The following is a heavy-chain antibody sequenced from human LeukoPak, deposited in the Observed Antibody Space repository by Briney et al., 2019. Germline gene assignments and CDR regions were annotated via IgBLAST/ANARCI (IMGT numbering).Heavy chain of an antibody. CDR2: ISAYNGNT. J-gene: IGHJ3*02. Sequence: ASVKVSCKASGYTFTSYGISWVRQAPGQRLEWMGWISAYNGNTNYAQKLQGRVTMTTDTSTSTAYMELRSLRSDDTAVYYCARFHLRQGAFDIWGQGTMVTVSS. CDR1: GYTFTSYG. V-gene: IGHV1-18*01. CDR3: ARFHLRQGAFDI.